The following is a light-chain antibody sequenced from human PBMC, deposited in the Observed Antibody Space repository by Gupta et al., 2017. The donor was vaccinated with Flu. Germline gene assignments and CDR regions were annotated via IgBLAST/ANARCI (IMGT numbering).Light chain of an antibody. CDR2: KDT. V-gene: IGLV3-25*03. J-gene: IGLJ2*01. Sequence: SYQLTHPPPLSVSPGHTARIACSGNTLSNQYTYWYQQKPGHAPVLIIFKDTERPSGIPERFSGSNSGTTVTLTISGVQAEDEAAYYCQSADNSGSFVIFGGGTRLTV. CDR3: QSADNSGSFVI. CDR1: TLSNQY.